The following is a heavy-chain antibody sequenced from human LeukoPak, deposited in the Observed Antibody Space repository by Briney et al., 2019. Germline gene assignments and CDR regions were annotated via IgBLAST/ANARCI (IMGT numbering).Heavy chain of an antibody. CDR1: GGFITSAGYS. CDR3: ARGYCTSTRCSENRYYFDS. V-gene: IGHV4-61*02. J-gene: IGHJ4*02. CDR2: IYSSGST. Sequence: SQTLSLTCTVSGGFITSAGYSWGWIRQPAGKGLEWIGRIYSSGSTNSNPSLKSRVTISVDTSKNQFSLKLSSVTAADTAVYYCARGYCTSTRCSENRYYFDSWGQGTLVTVSS. D-gene: IGHD2-2*01.